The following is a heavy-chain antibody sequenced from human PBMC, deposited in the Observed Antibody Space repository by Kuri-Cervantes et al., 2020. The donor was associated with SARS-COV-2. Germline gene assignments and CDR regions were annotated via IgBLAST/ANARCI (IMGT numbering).Heavy chain of an antibody. CDR3: ARDVVHTYGWRAFDY. CDR1: GASISNGSYY. CDR2: FYTTERI. V-gene: IGHV4-61*02. Sequence: SCTVSGASISNGSYYWSWIRQLAGKGLEWIGRFYTTERINYNPSLKSRVTISVDTSKNQFSLRLTSVTAADTAVYYCARDVVHTYGWRAFDYWGQGSLVTVSS. D-gene: IGHD5-18*01. J-gene: IGHJ4*02.